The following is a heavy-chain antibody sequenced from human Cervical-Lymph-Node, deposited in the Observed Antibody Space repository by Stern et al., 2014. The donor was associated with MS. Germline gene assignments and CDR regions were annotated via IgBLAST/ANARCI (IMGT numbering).Heavy chain of an antibody. Sequence: GQLVESGAEVTKPGSSVKVSCKASGGTFSKFPSSWVRQAPGEGLEGMGGIFPVFGTPTYAQEFRGRVTITADVSTSTVYMELSSLRSDDTAVYYCALSSETSDRWYSLGYDLWGQGTLVTVSS. V-gene: IGHV1-69*01. CDR2: IFPVFGTP. J-gene: IGHJ5*02. D-gene: IGHD6-13*01. CDR1: GGTFSKFP. CDR3: ALSSETSDRWYSLGYDL.